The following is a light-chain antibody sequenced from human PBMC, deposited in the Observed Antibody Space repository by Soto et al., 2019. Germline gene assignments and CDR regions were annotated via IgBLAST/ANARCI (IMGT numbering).Light chain of an antibody. J-gene: IGKJ1*01. CDR1: QNITNY. CDR3: QQSYSTPWT. Sequence: IQMTQSPSSLSASVGDTVTITFRTSQNITNYLNWYQQNPGKAPHLLIYTASSLQTGVPSRFSGSGSGTSFTLTISSLLPEDFATYSCQQSYSTPWTFGQGTKVDIK. CDR2: TAS. V-gene: IGKV1-39*01.